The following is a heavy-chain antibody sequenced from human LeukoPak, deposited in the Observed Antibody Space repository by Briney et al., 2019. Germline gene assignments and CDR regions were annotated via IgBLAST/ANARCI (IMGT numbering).Heavy chain of an antibody. D-gene: IGHD2-2*01. CDR1: RFTFNRYW. Sequence: PGGALRLSCAATRFTFNRYWMHPVRQAPGKGLVWVSRIDTDGSTTTYADSVKGRFTISRDNAKNTLYLQMNSLRAEDTAVYFYSRNDSDCSIYGPDNWFDHWGQGTLVTVSS. J-gene: IGHJ5*02. CDR3: SRNDSDCSIYGPDNWFDH. CDR2: IDTDGSTT. V-gene: IGHV3-74*03.